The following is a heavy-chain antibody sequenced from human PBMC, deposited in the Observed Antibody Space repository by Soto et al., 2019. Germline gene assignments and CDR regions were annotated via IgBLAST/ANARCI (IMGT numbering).Heavy chain of an antibody. V-gene: IGHV4-30-4*01. Sequence: SETLSLTCTVSGGPISSGDYYWSWIRQPPGKGLEWIGYIYYSGSTYYNPSLKSRVTISVDTSKNQFSLKLSSVTAADTAVYYCARLYSYGSGNCDYWGQGTLVTVSS. CDR2: IYYSGST. J-gene: IGHJ4*02. CDR1: GGPISSGDYY. CDR3: ARLYSYGSGNCDY. D-gene: IGHD5-18*01.